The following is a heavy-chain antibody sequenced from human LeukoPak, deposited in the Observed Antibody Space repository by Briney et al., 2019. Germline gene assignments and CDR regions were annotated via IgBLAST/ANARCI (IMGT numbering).Heavy chain of an antibody. Sequence: GGSLRLSCAASGFTFSTYGMHWVRQAPGKGLEWVAFMRYDGTNKYYADSVKGRFTISRDNSKTTLYLQMNSLGAEDTAVYYCALIPDAFDIWGQGTMVTVSS. J-gene: IGHJ3*02. CDR3: ALIPDAFDI. CDR1: GFTFSTYG. CDR2: MRYDGTNK. V-gene: IGHV3-30*02.